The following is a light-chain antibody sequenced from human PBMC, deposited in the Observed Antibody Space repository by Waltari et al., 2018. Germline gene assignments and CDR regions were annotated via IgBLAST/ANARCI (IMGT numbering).Light chain of an antibody. CDR2: LGS. V-gene: IGKV2-28*01. CDR1: QSLLHSYGYNY. Sequence: DIVMTQSPLSLSVIPGESASISCRSSQSLLHSYGYNYVDWYFQKPGQSPQLLIYLGSNRAPGVPDRFSGSGSGSDFTLKISRVEADDVGVYFCMQALQTPVTFGGGTKVEIK. CDR3: MQALQTPVT. J-gene: IGKJ4*01.